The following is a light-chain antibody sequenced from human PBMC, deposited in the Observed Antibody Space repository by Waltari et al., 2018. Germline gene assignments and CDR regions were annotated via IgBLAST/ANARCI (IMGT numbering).Light chain of an antibody. CDR2: GVF. J-gene: IGKJ1*01. CDR1: ETISKY. CDR3: QQTYKTPQT. Sequence: DIQLPQSQSPLSASFGDRITITSRASETISKYLNWYHQKPGKAPQLLIYGVFTLHSGVSTRFSGSGSGTDFTLTIGSLQPEDFGTFYCQQTYKTPQTFGQGTKV. V-gene: IGKV1-39*01.